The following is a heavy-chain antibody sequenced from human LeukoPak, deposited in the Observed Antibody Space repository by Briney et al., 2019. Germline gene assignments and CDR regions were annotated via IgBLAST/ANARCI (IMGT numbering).Heavy chain of an antibody. V-gene: IGHV4-59*01. CDR1: GGSISSYY. CDR3: ARNAKLELAFDP. J-gene: IGHJ5*02. CDR2: IYYSGST. D-gene: IGHD1-7*01. Sequence: SETLSLTCTVSGGSISSYYWSWIRQPPGKGLEWIGYIYYSGSTNYNPSLKSRVTISVDMSKNQFSLKLSSVTAADTAVYYCARNAKLELAFDPWGQGTLVTVSS.